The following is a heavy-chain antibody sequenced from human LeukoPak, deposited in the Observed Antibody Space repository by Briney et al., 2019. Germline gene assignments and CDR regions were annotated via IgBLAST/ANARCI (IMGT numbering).Heavy chain of an antibody. Sequence: SETLSPTCAVYGGSFSGYYWSWIRQPPGKGLEWIGEINHSGSTNYNPSLKSRVTISVDTSKNQFSLKLSSVTAADTAVYYCARAVASVSGSHNFDYWGQGTLVTVSS. CDR3: ARAVASVSGSHNFDY. CDR1: GGSFSGYY. J-gene: IGHJ4*02. V-gene: IGHV4-34*01. CDR2: INHSGST. D-gene: IGHD1-26*01.